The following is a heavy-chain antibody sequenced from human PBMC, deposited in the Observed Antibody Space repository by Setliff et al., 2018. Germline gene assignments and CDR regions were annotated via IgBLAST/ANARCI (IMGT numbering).Heavy chain of an antibody. J-gene: IGHJ4*02. CDR1: GFTFSTYP. CDR2: ISYDGINK. Sequence: QAGGSLRLSCAASGFTFSTYPMHWVRQAPGKGLEWVAVISYDGINKYYADSVRGRFTISRDNAKNSLYLQMNSLRAEDTAVYFCARAKGTTMATQYFDYWGQGTLVTVSS. CDR3: ARAKGTTMATQYFDY. V-gene: IGHV3-30*07. D-gene: IGHD3-10*01.